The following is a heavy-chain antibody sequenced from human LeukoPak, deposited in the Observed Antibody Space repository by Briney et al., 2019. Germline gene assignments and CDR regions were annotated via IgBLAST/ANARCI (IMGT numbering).Heavy chain of an antibody. D-gene: IGHD4-17*01. CDR1: GFTFSSYW. CDR3: ARADYGDPFDY. J-gene: IGHJ4*02. CDR2: INSDGSST. Sequence: GGSLRLSCAASGFTFSSYWMHWVRQAPGKGLVWVSRINSDGSSTSYADSVKGRFTISRDNAKNTLYPQMNSLRAEDTAVYYCARADYGDPFDYWGQGTLVTVSS. V-gene: IGHV3-74*01.